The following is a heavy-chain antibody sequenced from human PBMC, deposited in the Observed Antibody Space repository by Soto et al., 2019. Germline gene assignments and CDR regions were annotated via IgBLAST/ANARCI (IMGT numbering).Heavy chain of an antibody. J-gene: IGHJ6*02. V-gene: IGHV1-18*01. CDR3: VMVDNYVTPTPQDV. CDR1: GYIFVNYG. Sequence: QVQLVQSGDEVKKPGASVKVSCKASGYIFVNYGIAWVRQAPRQGLEWMGWISPYTGNTHSASKVQGRLTMTTDTXXRTAYMDRGSLTSDDTAVYYCVMVDNYVTPTPQDVWGQGTTVTVSS. D-gene: IGHD3-16*01. CDR2: ISPYTGNT.